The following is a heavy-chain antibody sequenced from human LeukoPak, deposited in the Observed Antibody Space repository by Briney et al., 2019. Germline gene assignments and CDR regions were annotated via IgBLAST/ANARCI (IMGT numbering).Heavy chain of an antibody. Sequence: PGGSLRLSCAASGFTFSSYGMHWVRQAPGKGLEWVAFIRYDGSNKYYADSVKGRFTISRDNSKNTLYLQMNSLRAEDTAVYYCAKDGMITFGGVIVSYFDYWGQGTLVTVSS. D-gene: IGHD3-16*02. V-gene: IGHV3-30*02. CDR2: IRYDGSNK. CDR3: AKDGMITFGGVIVSYFDY. CDR1: GFTFSSYG. J-gene: IGHJ4*02.